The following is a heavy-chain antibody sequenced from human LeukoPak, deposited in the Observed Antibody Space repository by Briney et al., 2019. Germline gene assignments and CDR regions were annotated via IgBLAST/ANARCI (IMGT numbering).Heavy chain of an antibody. CDR2: IYHSGST. CDR1: GDSISSGGYY. V-gene: IGHV4-31*03. D-gene: IGHD2-2*02. CDR3: ARDCSASCYTGLDY. J-gene: IGHJ4*02. Sequence: SETLSLTCTVSGDSISSGGYYWSWIRQHPGEGLQWIGYIYHSGSTYYNPSLKSRVTISVDRSKNQFSLKLNSVTAADTAVYYCARDCSASCYTGLDYWGQGTLVTVSS.